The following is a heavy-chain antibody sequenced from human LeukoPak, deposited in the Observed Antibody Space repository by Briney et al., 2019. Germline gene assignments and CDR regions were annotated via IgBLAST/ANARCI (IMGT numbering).Heavy chain of an antibody. V-gene: IGHV5-51*01. Sequence: GESLKISCKGSGYRFNNYWIGWVRQMPGKGLEWMGIFYPGDSDTRYSPPFQGQVTISADRSISTAYLQGSSLKASDTAMYYCARQAYTYAPFDYWGQGTLVTVSS. CDR1: GYRFNNYW. J-gene: IGHJ4*02. CDR2: FYPGDSDT. D-gene: IGHD5-18*01. CDR3: ARQAYTYAPFDY.